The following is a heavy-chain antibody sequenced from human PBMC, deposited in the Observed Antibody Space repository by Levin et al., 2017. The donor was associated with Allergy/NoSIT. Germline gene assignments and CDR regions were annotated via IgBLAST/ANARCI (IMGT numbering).Heavy chain of an antibody. CDR1: GGSFSGYY. CDR3: ARDVKNSNYVRYYYYGMDV. V-gene: IGHV4-34*01. J-gene: IGHJ6*02. CDR2: INHSGST. D-gene: IGHD4-11*01. Sequence: SETLSLTCAVYGGSFSGYYWSWIRQPPGKGLEWIGEINHSGSTNYNPSLKSRVTISVDTSKNQFSLKLSSVTAADTAVYYCARDVKNSNYVRYYYYGMDVWGQGTTVTVSS.